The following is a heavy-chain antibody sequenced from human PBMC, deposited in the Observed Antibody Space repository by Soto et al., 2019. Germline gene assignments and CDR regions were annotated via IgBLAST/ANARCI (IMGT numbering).Heavy chain of an antibody. Sequence: QVQLVQSGAEVKRPGSSVKVSCKASGGTFSNYAVSWVRQAPGHGLEWMGRIIPILDVRNYAQKFQGRVTITADTYTSTAYMDLSSLRSEDTAVYFCARYGRAMSTIVDAFDIWGQGTMVTVSS. J-gene: IGHJ3*02. CDR2: IIPILDVR. CDR3: ARYGRAMSTIVDAFDI. V-gene: IGHV1-69*02. D-gene: IGHD5-12*01. CDR1: GGTFSNYA.